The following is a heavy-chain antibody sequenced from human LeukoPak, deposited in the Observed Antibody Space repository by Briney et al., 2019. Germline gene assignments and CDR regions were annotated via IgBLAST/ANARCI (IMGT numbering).Heavy chain of an antibody. D-gene: IGHD2-15*01. Sequence: GGSLRLSCAASEFSVGSNYMTWVRQAPGKGLEWVSLIYSGGSTYYADSVKGRFTISRDNSKNTLYLQMNSLSTEDTAVYYCAKVRYCSGVNCYPDDNWGQGTLVTVSS. V-gene: IGHV3-66*01. J-gene: IGHJ4*02. CDR2: IYSGGST. CDR3: AKVRYCSGVNCYPDDN. CDR1: EFSVGSNY.